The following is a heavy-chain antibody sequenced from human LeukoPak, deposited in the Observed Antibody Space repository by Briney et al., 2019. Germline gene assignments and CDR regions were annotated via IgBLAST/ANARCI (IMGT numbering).Heavy chain of an antibody. J-gene: IGHJ4*02. Sequence: SETLSLTCTVSSGSISSRFHYWGWIRRPPGKGLEWIATVNYSGTSYYNASLNSRVTISIDTSKNRFSLKLNSLTAADTAVYYCARLSCGGGSCYSGKGSLDYWGQGILVTVSS. V-gene: IGHV4-39*01. CDR2: VNYSGTS. CDR1: SGSISSRFHY. D-gene: IGHD2-15*01. CDR3: ARLSCGGGSCYSGKGSLDY.